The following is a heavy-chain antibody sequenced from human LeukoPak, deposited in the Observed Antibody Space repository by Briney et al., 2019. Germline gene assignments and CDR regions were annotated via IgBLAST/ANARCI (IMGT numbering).Heavy chain of an antibody. V-gene: IGHV1-2*02. CDR1: GYTFTDYY. CDR3: AKGPSSIAAPWYFDY. D-gene: IGHD6-6*01. Sequence: ASVKVSCKASGYTFTDYYMHWVRQAPGQGLEWMGWINPKSGGTNYAQNFQGRVTMTRDTSISTAYMELSRLRSDDTAVYYCAKGPSSIAAPWYFDYWGQGTLVTVSS. CDR2: INPKSGGT. J-gene: IGHJ4*02.